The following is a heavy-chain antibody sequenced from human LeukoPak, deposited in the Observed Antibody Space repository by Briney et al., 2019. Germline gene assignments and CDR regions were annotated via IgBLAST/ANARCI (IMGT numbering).Heavy chain of an antibody. CDR2: IYYSGST. V-gene: IGHV4-30-4*01. D-gene: IGHD3-10*01. CDR1: GGSISSGDYY. J-gene: IGHJ4*02. CDR3: ARSRRRSWLYYGSGNLDY. Sequence: SETLSLTCTVSGGSISSGDYYWSWIRQPPGKGLEWIGYIYYSGSTYYNPSLKSRVTISVDTSKNQFSLKLSSVTAADTAVYYCARSRRRSWLYYGSGNLDYWGQGTLVTVSS.